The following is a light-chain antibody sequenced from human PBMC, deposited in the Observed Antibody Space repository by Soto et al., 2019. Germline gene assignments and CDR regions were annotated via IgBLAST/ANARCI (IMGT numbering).Light chain of an antibody. Sequence: QSVLTQSPSASASLGASVKLTCTLSSGHSSYAIAWHQQQPEKGPRYLMKLNSDGSHSKGDGIPDRFSGSSSGAERYLTIYSLQSEDEAAYYCQTWGTGIHYVFGTGTKLTVL. CDR3: QTWGTGIHYV. V-gene: IGLV4-69*01. CDR1: SGHSSYA. CDR2: LNSDGSH. J-gene: IGLJ1*01.